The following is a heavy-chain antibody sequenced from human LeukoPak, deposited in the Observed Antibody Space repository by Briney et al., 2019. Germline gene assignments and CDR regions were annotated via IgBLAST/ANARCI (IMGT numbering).Heavy chain of an antibody. Sequence: ASVKVSCKASGYTFTSYAMHWVRQAPGQRLEWMGWINAGNGNTKYSQKFQGRVTITRDTSASTAYMELSSLRSEDTAVYYCAREPATFIVVVSYYYYGMDVWGQGTTVTVFS. CDR1: GYTFTSYA. J-gene: IGHJ6*02. D-gene: IGHD3-22*01. CDR2: INAGNGNT. V-gene: IGHV1-3*01. CDR3: AREPATFIVVVSYYYYGMDV.